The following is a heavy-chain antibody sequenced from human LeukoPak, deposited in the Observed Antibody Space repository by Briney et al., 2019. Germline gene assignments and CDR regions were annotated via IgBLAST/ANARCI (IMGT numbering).Heavy chain of an antibody. D-gene: IGHD3-22*01. CDR3: ARSNYYDSSGYWAPFDY. CDR1: GFTFSSYS. V-gene: IGHV3-23*01. J-gene: IGHJ4*02. CDR2: ISGSGGST. Sequence: PGGSLRLSCVASGFTFSSYSMNWVRQAPGEGLEWVSAISGSGGSTYYADSVKGRFTLSRDISKNTLYLQMNSLRAEDTAVYYCARSNYYDSSGYWAPFDYWGQGTLVTVSS.